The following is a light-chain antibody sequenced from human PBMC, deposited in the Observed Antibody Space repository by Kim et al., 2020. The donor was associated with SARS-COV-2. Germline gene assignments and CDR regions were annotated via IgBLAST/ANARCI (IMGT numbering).Light chain of an antibody. CDR3: ISRDNSGDHVV. Sequence: ALGQTVLIPCQVDSLRTYSASWYQQKPGQAPILVIHGKNNRPSGIPDRFSGSSSGNTASLTVTGAQAVDEADYYCISRDNSGDHVVFGGGTQLTVL. CDR2: GKN. CDR1: SLRTYS. V-gene: IGLV3-19*01. J-gene: IGLJ2*01.